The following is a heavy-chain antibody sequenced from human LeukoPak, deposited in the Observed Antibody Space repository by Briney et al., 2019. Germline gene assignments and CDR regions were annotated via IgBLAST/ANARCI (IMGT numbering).Heavy chain of an antibody. CDR1: GYSFTKYW. Sequence: GESLKISCKGSGYSFTKYWIGWVRQMPGKGLEWMGNIDPSDSETRHSLSFQGQVTISVDKPISTAYLQWNSLKASDTAMYYCARLNDILTGPFDYWGQGTLVTVSS. J-gene: IGHJ4*02. V-gene: IGHV5-51*01. CDR2: IDPSDSET. CDR3: ARLNDILTGPFDY. D-gene: IGHD3-9*01.